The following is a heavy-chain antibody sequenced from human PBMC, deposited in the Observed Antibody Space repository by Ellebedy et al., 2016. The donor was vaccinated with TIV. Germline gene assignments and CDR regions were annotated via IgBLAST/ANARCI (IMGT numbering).Heavy chain of an antibody. Sequence: LYYRGSAYYNPSLKSRVTISVDRSNNQFSLNVTSVTAAATAVYYCARGGAAGSSDYYYGMDVWGQGTTVTVSS. V-gene: IGHV4-39*01. J-gene: IGHJ6*02. D-gene: IGHD6-13*01. CDR2: LYYRGSA. CDR3: ARGGAAGSSDYYYGMDV.